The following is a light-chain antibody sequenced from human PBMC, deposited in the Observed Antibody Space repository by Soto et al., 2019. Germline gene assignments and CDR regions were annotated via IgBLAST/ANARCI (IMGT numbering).Light chain of an antibody. CDR2: GAS. CDR3: QQTSSPPWT. CDR1: QSISIY. J-gene: IGKJ1*01. Sequence: DIQMTQSPSSLSASVGDRVTITCRASQSISIYLNWYQQTPGKAPKLLIYGASTLQSGVPSRFSGSGSGTDFTLTISSLQPEDFATYYCQQTSSPPWTFGQGTRWKSN. V-gene: IGKV1-39*01.